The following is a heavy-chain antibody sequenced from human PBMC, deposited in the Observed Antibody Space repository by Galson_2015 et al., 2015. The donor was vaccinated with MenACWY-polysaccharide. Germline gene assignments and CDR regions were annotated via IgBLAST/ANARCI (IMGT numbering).Heavy chain of an antibody. J-gene: IGHJ4*02. CDR3: ARDGYSFGYYSDL. CDR1: GFTFSKFS. D-gene: IGHD5-18*01. CDR2: ISYDGDRQ. V-gene: IGHV3-30*03. Sequence: SLRLSCAASGFTFSKFSMHWVRQAPGKGLEWVALISYDGDRQYYVDSVKGRFTVSRDNSKNTVYLQMDSLRTEDSAVYFCARDGYSFGYYSDLWGQGTLVPVS.